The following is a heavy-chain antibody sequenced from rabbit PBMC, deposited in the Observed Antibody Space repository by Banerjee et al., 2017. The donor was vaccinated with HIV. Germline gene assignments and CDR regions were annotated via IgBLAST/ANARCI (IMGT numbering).Heavy chain of an antibody. Sequence: QEQLKESGGGLVQPGGSLKLSCTASGFSFSSYYYICWVRQAPGKGLEWISCIAGSSSGFTYSATWAKGRFTISRTSSTTVTLQMTSLTAADTATYFCARDLDGVIGWNFGWWGPGTLVTV. D-gene: IGHD1-1*01. CDR3: ARDLDGVIGWNFGW. CDR2: IAGSSSGFT. CDR1: GFSFSSYYY. V-gene: IGHV1S45*01. J-gene: IGHJ4*01.